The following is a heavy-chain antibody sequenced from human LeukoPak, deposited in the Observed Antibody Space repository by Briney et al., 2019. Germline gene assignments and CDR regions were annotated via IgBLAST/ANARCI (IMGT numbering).Heavy chain of an antibody. CDR1: GFTFSSYS. J-gene: IGHJ5*02. V-gene: IGHV3-21*06. CDR2: ISSSSSYI. Sequence: PGGSLRLSCAASGFTFSSYSMNWVRQAPGKGLEWVSSISSSSSYIYYADSVKGRFTISRDDAKNSLFLRMTNLRAEDTAVYYCVRGGIGHASNWFDPWGQGTLVTVSS. CDR3: VRGGIGHASNWFDP.